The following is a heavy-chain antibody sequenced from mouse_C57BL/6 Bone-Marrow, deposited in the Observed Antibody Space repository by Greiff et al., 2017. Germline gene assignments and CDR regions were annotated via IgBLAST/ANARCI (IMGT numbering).Heavy chain of an antibody. Sequence: DVHLVESGAELVRPGASVKLSCTASGFNIKDDYMHWVKQRPEQGLEWIGWIDPENGDTEYASKFQGKATITADTSSNTAYLQLSSLTSEDTAVYYCTTDGPWFAYWGQGTLVTVSA. CDR1: GFNIKDDY. V-gene: IGHV14-4*01. CDR2: IDPENGDT. CDR3: TTDGPWFAY. J-gene: IGHJ3*01. D-gene: IGHD1-2*01.